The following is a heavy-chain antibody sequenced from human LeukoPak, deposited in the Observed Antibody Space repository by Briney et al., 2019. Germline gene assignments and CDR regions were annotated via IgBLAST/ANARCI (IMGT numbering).Heavy chain of an antibody. J-gene: IGHJ3*02. CDR2: IYSDGST. V-gene: IGHV3-53*01. Sequence: PGGSLRLSCAASGFTVSSNYMSWVRQAPGKGLEWVSEIYSDGSTYYAASVKGRFSISRDNSKNTVYLQVNSLRAEDTAVYFCARDLREHGVFDIWGQGTMVTVSS. D-gene: IGHD1-26*01. CDR1: GFTVSSNY. CDR3: ARDLREHGVFDI.